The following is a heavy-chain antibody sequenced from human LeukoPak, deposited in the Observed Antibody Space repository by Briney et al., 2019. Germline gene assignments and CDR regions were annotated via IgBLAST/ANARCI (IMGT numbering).Heavy chain of an antibody. CDR3: AKGVGSTGSYFDY. J-gene: IGHJ4*02. V-gene: IGHV3-30*18. CDR1: GFTFSSYG. Sequence: GGSLRVSCAASGFTFSSYGIHWVRQAPGKGLEWVAVISYDGSTIYYADSVKGRFTISRDNSKDTLYLQMNSLRADDTAVYYCAKGVGSTGSYFDYWGQGTLVTVSS. CDR2: ISYDGSTI. D-gene: IGHD1-26*01.